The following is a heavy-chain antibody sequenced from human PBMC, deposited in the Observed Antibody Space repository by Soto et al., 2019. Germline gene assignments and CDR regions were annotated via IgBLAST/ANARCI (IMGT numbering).Heavy chain of an antibody. D-gene: IGHD6-19*01. J-gene: IGHJ4*02. CDR3: AHGSGWLFDF. CDR2: IYWDDDN. V-gene: IGHV2-5*02. CDR1: GFSLTSNAVG. Sequence: QITLKESGPTLVKPTQTLTLTCTFSGFSLTSNAVGVGWFRQPPGKALEWLALIYWDDDNHYSPSLKSRLTFTKDTSKNQLVLIMTNMDPVDTATYYCAHGSGWLFDFWGQGTLVTVSS.